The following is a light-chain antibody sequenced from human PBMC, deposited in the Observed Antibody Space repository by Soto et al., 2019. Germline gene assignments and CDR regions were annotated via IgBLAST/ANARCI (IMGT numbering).Light chain of an antibody. J-gene: IGLJ1*01. CDR2: EVY. Sequence: QSALTQPPSASGSPGQSVTISCTGTTSDVGNYNYVSWYQQHPGKAPKLIIYEVYKRPSGVPDRFSGSKSGNTASLTVSGLQAEDEADYYCSSYADSNNYVFGTGTKVTVL. CDR1: TSDVGNYNY. CDR3: SSYADSNNYV. V-gene: IGLV2-8*01.